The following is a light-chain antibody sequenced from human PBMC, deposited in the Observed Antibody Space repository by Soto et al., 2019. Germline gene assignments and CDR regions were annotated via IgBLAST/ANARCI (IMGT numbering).Light chain of an antibody. Sequence: QSVLTQPPSASGSPGQSVAISCTGTSSDVGGYNYVSWYQQHPGKAPKNMIYEVNNGPSGVSDRFSGSKSGNTASLTISGLQAEDEAYYYCSSFTNSGTVVFGGGTKVTVL. CDR1: SSDVGGYNY. CDR2: EVN. J-gene: IGLJ2*01. CDR3: SSFTNSGTVV. V-gene: IGLV2-14*01.